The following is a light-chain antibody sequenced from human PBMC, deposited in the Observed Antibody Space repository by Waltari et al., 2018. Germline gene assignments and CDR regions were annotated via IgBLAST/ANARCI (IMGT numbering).Light chain of an antibody. CDR2: GAS. CDR1: QSVSSSY. CDR3: QQYGSSPLT. Sequence: CRARQSVSSSYLAWYQQKPGQAPRLLIYGASSRATGIPDRFSGSGSGTDFTLTISRLEPEDFAVYYCQQYGSSPLTFGQGTRLEIK. V-gene: IGKV3-20*01. J-gene: IGKJ5*01.